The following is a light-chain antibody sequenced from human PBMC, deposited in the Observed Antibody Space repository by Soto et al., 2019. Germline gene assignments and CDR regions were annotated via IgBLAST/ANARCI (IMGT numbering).Light chain of an antibody. CDR1: RSLLHITGETF. Sequence: DVVMTQSPLSLSVTPGQPASSSFKSSRSLLHITGETFLFWYLQKPGQSPQLLIYEVSTRVSGVPDRFSGSGSGTDFTLEISRVETDDVGIYYCMQSTQLPPTFGQGTRLEI. CDR2: EVS. V-gene: IGKV2D-29*02. J-gene: IGKJ5*01. CDR3: MQSTQLPPT.